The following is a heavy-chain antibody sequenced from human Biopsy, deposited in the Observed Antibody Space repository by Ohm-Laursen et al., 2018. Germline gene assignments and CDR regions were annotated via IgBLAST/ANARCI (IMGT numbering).Heavy chain of an antibody. CDR3: VRGVDYYDPYHYYALDV. CDR2: INHSGRT. Sequence: SETLSLTCAVYGESFNGYYWSWIRQTPGKGLEWIGEINHSGRTNYNPSLKSRVTISVDTSKNQSSLKVRSVTAADTAAYYCVRGVDYYDPYHYYALDVWGQGTTVTVSS. CDR1: GESFNGYY. V-gene: IGHV4-34*01. D-gene: IGHD3-22*01. J-gene: IGHJ6*02.